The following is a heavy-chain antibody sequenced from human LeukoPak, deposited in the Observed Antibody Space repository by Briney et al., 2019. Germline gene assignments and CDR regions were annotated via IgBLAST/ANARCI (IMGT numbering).Heavy chain of an antibody. D-gene: IGHD6-13*01. Sequence: SQTLSLTCAISGDSASSNSAAWNWIRQSPSRGLEWLGRTYYRSKWYNDYAVSVKSRITTNPDTSKNQFSLQLNSVTPEGTAVYYCARERIAAAGSNWFDPWGQGTLVTVSS. J-gene: IGHJ5*02. V-gene: IGHV6-1*01. CDR2: TYYRSKWYN. CDR3: ARERIAAAGSNWFDP. CDR1: GDSASSNSAA.